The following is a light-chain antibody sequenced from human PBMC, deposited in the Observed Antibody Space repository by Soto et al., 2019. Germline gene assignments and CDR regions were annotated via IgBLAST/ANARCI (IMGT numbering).Light chain of an antibody. Sequence: EIVMTQSPATLSVSPGETASLFCRSSQSVGSYLALYQQKPGQAPRLLIYDASDRATGIPARFSGSGSGTDFALTISSLKPEDFAVYVCQHRSDWPPAVTFGQGTRLDIK. CDR1: QSVGSY. J-gene: IGKJ5*01. V-gene: IGKV3-11*01. CDR2: DAS. CDR3: QHRSDWPPAVT.